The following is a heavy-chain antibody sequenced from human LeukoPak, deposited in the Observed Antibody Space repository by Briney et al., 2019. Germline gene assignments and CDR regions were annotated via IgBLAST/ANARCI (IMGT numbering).Heavy chain of an antibody. J-gene: IGHJ3*02. V-gene: IGHV4-39*07. Sequence: SETLSLTCTVSGHSISSSSYYWGWIRQPPGKGLEWIGSIYYSGSTYYNPSLKSRVTISVDTSKNQFSLKLSSVTAADTAVYYCARVGYYDSSGRYRGAFDIWGQGTMVAVSS. CDR1: GHSISSSSYY. D-gene: IGHD3-22*01. CDR2: IYYSGST. CDR3: ARVGYYDSSGRYRGAFDI.